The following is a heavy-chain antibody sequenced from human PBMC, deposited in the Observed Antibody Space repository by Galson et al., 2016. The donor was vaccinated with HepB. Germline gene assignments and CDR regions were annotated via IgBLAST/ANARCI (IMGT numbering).Heavy chain of an antibody. V-gene: IGHV4-59*01. CDR1: GGSISSYY. CDR2: IFYSGST. D-gene: IGHD4-23*01. Sequence: SETLFLTCTVSGGSISSYYWSWIRQPPGKGLEWIGYIFYSGSTNYNPSLKSRVTISLDTSKNQFSPKLSSVTAADTAVYYCARDHGGNSGVFDIWGQGTMVTVSS. CDR3: ARDHGGNSGVFDI. J-gene: IGHJ3*02.